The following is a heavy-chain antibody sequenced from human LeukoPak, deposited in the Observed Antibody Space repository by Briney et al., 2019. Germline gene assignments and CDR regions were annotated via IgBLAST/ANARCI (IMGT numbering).Heavy chain of an antibody. CDR2: IIPILGIA. V-gene: IGHV1-69*04. Sequence: SVKVSCKASGGTFSSYAISWVRQAPGQGLEWMGRIIPILGIANYAQKFQGRVTITADKSTSTAYMELSSLRSEDTDVYYCARAHFPSLGTDDAFDIWGQGTMVTVSS. D-gene: IGHD3-3*02. CDR3: ARAHFPSLGTDDAFDI. J-gene: IGHJ3*02. CDR1: GGTFSSYA.